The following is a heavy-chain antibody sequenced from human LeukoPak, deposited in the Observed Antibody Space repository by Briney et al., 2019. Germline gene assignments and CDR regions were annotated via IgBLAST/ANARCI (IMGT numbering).Heavy chain of an antibody. D-gene: IGHD6-13*01. J-gene: IGHJ4*02. CDR3: AKDQKDSTSWYFDY. V-gene: IGHV3-30*02. Sequence: GGSLRLSCAASGFSFSSYGMHWVRQAPGKGLEWVAFIRNDGNIKYYADSVKGRFTISRDNSRNTMYLQMNSLRTEDTAVYYCAKDQKDSTSWYFDYWGQGTLVTVSS. CDR2: IRNDGNIK. CDR1: GFSFSSYG.